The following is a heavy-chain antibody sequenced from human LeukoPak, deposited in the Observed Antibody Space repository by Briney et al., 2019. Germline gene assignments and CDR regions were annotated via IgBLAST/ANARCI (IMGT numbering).Heavy chain of an antibody. D-gene: IGHD3-22*01. CDR1: GFTVSSNY. CDR2: IYSGGST. Sequence: GGSLRLSCAASGFTVSSNYMSWVRQAPGKGLEWVSVIYSGGSTYYADSVKGRFTISRDNSKNTLYLQMNSLRAEVTAVYYCAGDSSGYYYFDAFDIWGQGTMVTVSS. V-gene: IGHV3-66*02. CDR3: AGDSSGYYYFDAFDI. J-gene: IGHJ3*02.